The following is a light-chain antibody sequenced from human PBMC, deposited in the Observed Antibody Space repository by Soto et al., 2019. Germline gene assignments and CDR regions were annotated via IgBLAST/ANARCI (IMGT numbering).Light chain of an antibody. CDR1: QTISSW. J-gene: IGKJ1*01. CDR3: QQYDTYWT. V-gene: IGKV1-5*03. Sequence: IQMTQSPSTLSGSVGDRGTITCRASQTISSWLAWYQQKPGKAPNLLIDKASSLKSGVPSSFSGSGSGTEFTLTISNMKPDDFATYYCQQYDTYWTFGHGTKVDI. CDR2: KAS.